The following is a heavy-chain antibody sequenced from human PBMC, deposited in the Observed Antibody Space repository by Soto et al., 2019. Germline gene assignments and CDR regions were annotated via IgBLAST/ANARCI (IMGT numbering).Heavy chain of an antibody. CDR1: GGTFSSYA. V-gene: IGHV1-69*06. Sequence: ASVKVSCKXSGGTFSSYAISWVRQAPGQGLEWMGGIIPIFGTANYAQKFQGRVTITADKSTSTAYMELSSLRSEDTAVYYCARAGDCTNGVCYNNWFDPWGQGTLVTVSS. J-gene: IGHJ5*02. CDR3: ARAGDCTNGVCYNNWFDP. CDR2: IIPIFGTA. D-gene: IGHD2-8*01.